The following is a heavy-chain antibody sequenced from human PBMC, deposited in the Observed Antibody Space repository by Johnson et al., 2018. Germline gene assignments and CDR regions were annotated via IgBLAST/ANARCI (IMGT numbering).Heavy chain of an antibody. D-gene: IGHD6-6*01. Sequence: QVQLQESGPGLVKPSETLSLTCTVSGGSISTYYWSWIRQPPGKGLEWSGYIYFTGSTNYRPSLERRDTTPVDTSNKQFSLKIGSVTAADTAVYYCAREYSASSALSRYGLHYDPYYTDVWGKGTTVTVSS. CDR3: AREYSASSALSRYGLHYDPYYTDV. CDR1: GGSISTYY. V-gene: IGHV4-59*01. CDR2: IYFTGST. J-gene: IGHJ6*03.